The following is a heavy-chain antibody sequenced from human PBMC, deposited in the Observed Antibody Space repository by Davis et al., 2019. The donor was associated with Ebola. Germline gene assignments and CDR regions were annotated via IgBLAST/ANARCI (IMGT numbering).Heavy chain of an antibody. CDR1: GYTFTSYG. CDR3: ARDLYGDYGYYGMDV. J-gene: IGHJ6*04. Sequence: ASVTVSCKASGYTFTSYGISWVRQAPGQGLEWMGWISASNGNTYYAQRLQDRVTLITDTSTNTAYMELRRLTSDDTAVYYCARDLYGDYGYYGMDVWGKGTTVTVSS. CDR2: ISASNGNT. V-gene: IGHV1-18*01. D-gene: IGHD4-17*01.